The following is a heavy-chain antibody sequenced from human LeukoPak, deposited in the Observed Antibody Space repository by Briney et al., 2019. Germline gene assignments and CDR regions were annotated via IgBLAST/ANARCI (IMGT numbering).Heavy chain of an antibody. J-gene: IGHJ4*02. CDR2: IYDSGNT. CDR1: GGSISSYY. D-gene: IGHD6-19*01. CDR3: AREAKLMGYSSGLGFNY. Sequence: PSETLSLTCTVSGGSISSYYWSWIRQPPGKGLEWIGYIYDSGNTNYNPALKTRVTISADTSKNQSSLNLSSVTAADTAVYYCAREAKLMGYSSGLGFNYWGQGTLVTVSS. V-gene: IGHV4-59*01.